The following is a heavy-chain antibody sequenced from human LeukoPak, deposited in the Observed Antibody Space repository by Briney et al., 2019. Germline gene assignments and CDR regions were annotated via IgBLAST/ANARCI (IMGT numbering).Heavy chain of an antibody. Sequence: ASVKVSCKASGYTFTSYYMHWVRQAPGQGLEWMGIINPSGGSTSYAQKFQGRVTMTRDMSTSTVYMELSSLRSEDTAVYYCARVDDILTGYNDAFDIWGQGTMVTVSS. V-gene: IGHV1-46*01. CDR2: INPSGGST. CDR3: ARVDDILTGYNDAFDI. CDR1: GYTFTSYY. J-gene: IGHJ3*02. D-gene: IGHD3-9*01.